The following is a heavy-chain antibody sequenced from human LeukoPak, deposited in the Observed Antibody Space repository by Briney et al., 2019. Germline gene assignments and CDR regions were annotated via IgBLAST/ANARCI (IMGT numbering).Heavy chain of an antibody. CDR3: AKDLDSTDLYDNAD. Sequence: PGGSLRLSCLASGFTFSRYAMNLVRPTPGKRLELILLIGTDETRTHYGDSVKGRFIISRDNSKNTLLLQMYSVRTEDTAVYYCAKDLDSTDLYDNADWGQGTLVTVSS. CDR1: GFTFSRYA. CDR2: IGTDETRT. D-gene: IGHD2/OR15-2a*01. V-gene: IGHV3-23*01. J-gene: IGHJ1*01.